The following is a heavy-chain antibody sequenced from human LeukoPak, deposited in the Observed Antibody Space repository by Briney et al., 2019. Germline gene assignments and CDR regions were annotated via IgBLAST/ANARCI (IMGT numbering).Heavy chain of an antibody. J-gene: IGHJ3*02. CDR2: IWYDRSNK. V-gene: IGHV3-33*01. D-gene: IGHD3-22*01. CDR1: GFTFSSYG. Sequence: PGRSLRLSCAASGFTFSSYGMHWVRQAPGKGLEWVAVIWYDRSNKYYADSVKGRFTISRDNSKNTLYLQMNSLRAEDTAVYYCARDVPAYYYDSSGYTDAFDIWGQGTMATVSS. CDR3: ARDVPAYYYDSSGYTDAFDI.